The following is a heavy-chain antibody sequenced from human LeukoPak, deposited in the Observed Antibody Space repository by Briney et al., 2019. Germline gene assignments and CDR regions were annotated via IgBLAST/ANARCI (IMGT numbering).Heavy chain of an antibody. CDR3: ARGQQLIDYFDY. D-gene: IGHD6-13*01. V-gene: IGHV1-8*01. CDR2: MNPNSGNT. J-gene: IGHJ4*02. CDR1: GYTFTSYD. Sequence: ASVKVSCKASGYTFTSYDINWVRQATGQGLEWMGWMNPNSGNTGYAQKFQGRVTITADKSTSTAYMELRSLRSDDTAVYYCARGQQLIDYFDYWGQGTLVTVSS.